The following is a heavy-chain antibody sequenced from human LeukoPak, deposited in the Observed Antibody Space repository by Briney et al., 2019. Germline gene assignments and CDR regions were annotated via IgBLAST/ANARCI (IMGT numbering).Heavy chain of an antibody. CDR3: AKDLGLATYFDY. CDR1: GFTFSSYA. V-gene: IGHV3-23*01. CDR2: NSGSGGST. Sequence: GGSLRLSCAASGFTFSSYAMSWVRQAPGKGLEWVSANSGSGGSTYYADSVKGRFTISRDNSKNTLYLQMNSLRAEDTAVYYCAKDLGLATYFDYWGQGTLVTVSS. D-gene: IGHD6-19*01. J-gene: IGHJ4*02.